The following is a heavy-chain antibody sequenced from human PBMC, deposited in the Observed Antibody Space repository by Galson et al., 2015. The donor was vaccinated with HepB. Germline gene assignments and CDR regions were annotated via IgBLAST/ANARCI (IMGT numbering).Heavy chain of an antibody. CDR1: GYSFTNYW. CDR3: GRGPLAAEIDY. V-gene: IGHV5-10-1*01. D-gene: IGHD6-25*01. CDR2: IDPSDSYT. Sequence: QSGAEVKKPGEFLRISCKGSGYSFTNYWISWVRQMPGKGLEWMGRIDPSDSYTNYSPSFQGHVTISTDKSINTAYLQWSSLKASDTAMYYCGRGPLAAEIDYWGQGTLVTVSS. J-gene: IGHJ4*02.